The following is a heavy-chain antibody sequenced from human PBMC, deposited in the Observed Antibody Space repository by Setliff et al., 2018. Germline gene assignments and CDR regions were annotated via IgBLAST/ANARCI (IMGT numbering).Heavy chain of an antibody. D-gene: IGHD3-22*01. Sequence: SVKVSCKASGFTFTSSAVQWVRQARGQRLEWIGWIVVGSGNTNYAQKFQERVTITRDMSTSTAYMELSSLRSEDTAVYYCARAGYYDSGPFDAFDIWGQGTMVTVSS. J-gene: IGHJ3*02. CDR1: GFTFTSSA. V-gene: IGHV1-58*01. CDR2: IVVGSGNT. CDR3: ARAGYYDSGPFDAFDI.